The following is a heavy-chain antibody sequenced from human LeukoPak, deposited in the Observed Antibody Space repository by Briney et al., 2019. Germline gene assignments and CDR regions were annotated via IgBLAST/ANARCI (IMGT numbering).Heavy chain of an antibody. CDR3: ARSSTAGYYFDY. V-gene: IGHV3-23*01. J-gene: IGHJ4*02. D-gene: IGHD4-17*01. CDR2: ISGSGGST. CDR1: GFTFSSYA. Sequence: GGSLRLSCAASGFTFSSYAMSWVRQAPGKGLEWVSAISGSGGSTYYADSVKGRFTISRDNSKNTLYLQMNSLRAEDTAVCYCARSSTAGYYFDYWGQGTLVTVSS.